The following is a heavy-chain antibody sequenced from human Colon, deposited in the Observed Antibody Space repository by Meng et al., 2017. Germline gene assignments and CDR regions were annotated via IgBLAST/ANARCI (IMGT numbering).Heavy chain of an antibody. CDR1: AASIIGLDW. V-gene: IGHV4-4*02. Sequence: VRVQGSGPALVKPSGPLSLTCTVSAASIIGLDWWTCARQTPGKGLGWIGEIHHSGRTNPTPSLKSRVTLSLDKSKNQFSLSMTSVTAADTAVYYCARGRYSGYLPWGQGTLVTVSS. D-gene: IGHD5-12*01. CDR3: ARGRYSGYLP. J-gene: IGHJ5*02. CDR2: IHHSGRT.